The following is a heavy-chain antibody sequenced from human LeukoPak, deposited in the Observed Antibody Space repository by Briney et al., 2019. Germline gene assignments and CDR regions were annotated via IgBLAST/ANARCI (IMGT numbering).Heavy chain of an antibody. CDR3: ARVGVAASYYYYMDV. CDR1: GFTFSSYS. Sequence: GGSLRLSCAASGFTFSSYSMNWVRQAPGKGLEWVSSISSSSSYIYYADSVKGRFTISRDNAKNSLYLQMNSLRAEDTAVYYCARVGVAASYYYYMDVWGKGTTVTVSS. D-gene: IGHD2-15*01. CDR2: ISSSSSYI. V-gene: IGHV3-21*01. J-gene: IGHJ6*03.